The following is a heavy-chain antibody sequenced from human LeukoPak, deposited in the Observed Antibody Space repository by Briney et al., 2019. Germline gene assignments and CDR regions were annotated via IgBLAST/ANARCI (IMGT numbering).Heavy chain of an antibody. CDR3: ARGTYYYDSSGYYFDY. CDR1: GGSINNYY. Sequence: SETLSLTCTVSGGSINNYYWSWIRQPPGKGLEWIGYIYYSGSTNYNPSLKSRVTISVDTSKNQFSLKLSSVTAADTAVYYCARGTYYYDSSGYYFDYWGQGTLVTVSS. V-gene: IGHV4-59*01. J-gene: IGHJ4*02. D-gene: IGHD3-22*01. CDR2: IYYSGST.